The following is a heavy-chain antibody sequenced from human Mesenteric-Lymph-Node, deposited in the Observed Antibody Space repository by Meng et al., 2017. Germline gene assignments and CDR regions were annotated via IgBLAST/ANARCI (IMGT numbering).Heavy chain of an antibody. V-gene: IGHV3-23*01. CDR1: GFTFSSYA. CDR2: ISGSGGST. CDR3: TTSQRDYGDYLDYYYYYGMDV. Sequence: GESLKISCAASGFTFSSYAMSWVRQAPGKGLEWVSAISGSGGSTYYADSVKGRFTISRDNSKNTLYLQMNSLKTEDTAVYYCTTSQRDYGDYLDYYYYYGMDVWGQGTTVTVSS. J-gene: IGHJ6*02. D-gene: IGHD4-17*01.